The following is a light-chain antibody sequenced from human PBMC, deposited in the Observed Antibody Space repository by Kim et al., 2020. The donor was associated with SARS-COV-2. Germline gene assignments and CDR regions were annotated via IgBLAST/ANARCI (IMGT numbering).Light chain of an antibody. CDR1: QNVRSNY. CDR3: QQYDSTPQT. Sequence: EIVLTKSPGTLSLSPGERATLSCRASQNVRSNYLAWFQQKPGQPPRLVIYGASSRATGIPDRFSGSGSRTDFTLTISRLEPEDFAVYYCQQYDSTPQTFGQGTKLEI. V-gene: IGKV3-20*01. CDR2: GAS. J-gene: IGKJ2*01.